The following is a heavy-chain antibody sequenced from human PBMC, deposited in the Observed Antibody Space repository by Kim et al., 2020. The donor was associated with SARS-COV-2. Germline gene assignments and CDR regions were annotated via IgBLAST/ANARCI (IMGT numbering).Heavy chain of an antibody. D-gene: IGHD2-2*01. CDR2: ISAYNGNT. V-gene: IGHV1-18*04. J-gene: IGHJ4*02. CDR1: GYTFTSYG. CDR3: ARGDIVVVPAATGDFWSGYEDY. Sequence: ASVKVSCKASGYTFTSYGISWVRQAPGQGLEWMGWISAYNGNTNYAQKLQGRVTMTTDTSTSTAYMELRSLRSDDTAVYYCARGDIVVVPAATGDFWSGYEDYWGQGTLVTVSS.